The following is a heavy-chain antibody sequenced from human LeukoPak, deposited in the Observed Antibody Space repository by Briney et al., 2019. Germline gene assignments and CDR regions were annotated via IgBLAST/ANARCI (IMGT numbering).Heavy chain of an antibody. J-gene: IGHJ4*02. CDR3: ARGAAAGNFDY. V-gene: IGHV4-30-4*01. D-gene: IGHD6-13*01. Sequence: PSQTLSLTCTLSGGSISSGDYYWSWIRQPPGKGLEWIGYIYYSGSTYYNPSLKSRVTISVDTSKNQFSLKLSSVTAADTAVYYCARGAAAGNFDYWGQGTLVTVSS. CDR2: IYYSGST. CDR1: GGSISSGDYY.